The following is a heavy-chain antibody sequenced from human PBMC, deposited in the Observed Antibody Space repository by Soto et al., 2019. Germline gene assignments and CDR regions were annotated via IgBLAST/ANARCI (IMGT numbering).Heavy chain of an antibody. Sequence: QVQLVQSGAEVKKPGSSVKVSCKASGGTFSSYAISWVRQAPGQGLEWMGGIIPIFGTANYAQKFQGRVTITADESTSTAYMELSSLRSEDTAVYYCAGGSITMVRGVPPDYYYYGMDVWGQGTTVTVSS. CDR2: IIPIFGTA. CDR1: GGTFSSYA. V-gene: IGHV1-69*01. CDR3: AGGSITMVRGVPPDYYYYGMDV. J-gene: IGHJ6*02. D-gene: IGHD3-10*01.